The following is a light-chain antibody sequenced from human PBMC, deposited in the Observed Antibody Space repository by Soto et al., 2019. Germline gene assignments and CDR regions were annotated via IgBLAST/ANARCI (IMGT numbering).Light chain of an antibody. CDR2: DVS. V-gene: IGLV2-14*01. J-gene: IGLJ1*01. CDR3: SSYTTSSTHV. CDR1: SSDVGSYNR. Sequence: QSVLTQPPSVSGSLGQSVTISCTGTSSDVGSYNRVSWHQQHPGKVPKIMIYDVSSRPSGVFNRFSGSKSGNTASLTISGLQAEDEADYYCSSYTTSSTHVFGTGTKVTVL.